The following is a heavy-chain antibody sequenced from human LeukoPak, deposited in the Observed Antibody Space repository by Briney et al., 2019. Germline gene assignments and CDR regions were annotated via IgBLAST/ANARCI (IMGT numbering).Heavy chain of an antibody. J-gene: IGHJ4*02. V-gene: IGHV3-74*01. CDR1: GFAFSTYW. Sequence: PGGSLRLSCAASGFAFSTYWMHWVRQTPGRGLVWVSRINSDGSTVNYADSVKGRFTISRGNAKNTLYLQMNSLRAEDTAMYYCARVGQGLDYWGQGTLVTVSS. CDR2: INSDGSTV. CDR3: ARVGQGLDY.